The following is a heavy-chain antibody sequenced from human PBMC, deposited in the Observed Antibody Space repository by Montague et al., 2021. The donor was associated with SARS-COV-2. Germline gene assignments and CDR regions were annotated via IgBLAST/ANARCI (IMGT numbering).Heavy chain of an antibody. Sequence: CAISGDSVSSDTAAWHWIRQSPSRGLEWPGRTFYRSQWHTDSAASVRSRISFSGDISKNQFSLHPNSVTPEDTAIYYCARDGDYGGTWYSFLQNWGQGTLVIVSS. V-gene: IGHV6-1*01. CDR3: ARDGDYGGTWYSFLQN. CDR1: GDSVSSDTAA. D-gene: IGHD4-17*01. CDR2: TFYRSQWHT. J-gene: IGHJ1*01.